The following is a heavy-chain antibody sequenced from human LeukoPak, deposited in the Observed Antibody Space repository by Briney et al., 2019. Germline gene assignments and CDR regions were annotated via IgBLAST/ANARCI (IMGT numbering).Heavy chain of an antibody. CDR1: GFTFGTNA. Sequence: GGSLRLSCAASGFTFGTNAMSWVRQAPGKGLEWVSGIGSDDSTHYAESVKGRFTISRDNSKDTLYLQMNSLETEDTAIYYCAKDLHFWSGIDYWGQGTLVTVSS. J-gene: IGHJ4*02. D-gene: IGHD3-3*02. CDR2: IGSDDST. V-gene: IGHV3-23*01. CDR3: AKDLHFWSGIDY.